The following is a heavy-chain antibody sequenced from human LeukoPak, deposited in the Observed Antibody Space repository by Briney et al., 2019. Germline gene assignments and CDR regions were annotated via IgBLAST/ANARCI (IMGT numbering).Heavy chain of an antibody. CDR2: INPNSGGT. CDR3: ARVMDWTARPFAFDI. CDR1: GYTFTGYY. Sequence: ASVKVSCKASGYTFTGYYMQWVRQAPGQGLEWMGWINPNSGGTNYAQKFQGRVTMTRDTSISTAYMELSRLRSDDTAVYYCARVMDWTARPFAFDIWGQGTMVTVSS. V-gene: IGHV1-2*02. D-gene: IGHD2-8*01. J-gene: IGHJ3*02.